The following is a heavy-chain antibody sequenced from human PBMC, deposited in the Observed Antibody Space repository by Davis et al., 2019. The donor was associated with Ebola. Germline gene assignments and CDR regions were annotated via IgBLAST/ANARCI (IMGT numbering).Heavy chain of an antibody. D-gene: IGHD4-17*01. J-gene: IGHJ5*02. CDR3: ARGRTVTTHNWFDP. Sequence: AASLKVSCKASGYIFTSYDINWVRQATGQGLEWMGWMNPNSGNTGYAQKFQGRVTMTRNTSISTAYMELSSLRSEDTAVYYCARGRTVTTHNWFDPWGQGTLVTVSS. V-gene: IGHV1-8*01. CDR1: GYIFTSYD. CDR2: MNPNSGNT.